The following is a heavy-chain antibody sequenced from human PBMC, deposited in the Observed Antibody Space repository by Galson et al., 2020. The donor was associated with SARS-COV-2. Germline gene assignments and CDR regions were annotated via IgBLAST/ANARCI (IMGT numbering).Heavy chain of an antibody. CDR3: ARGDGRYFDWLPGHDAFDI. Sequence: GESLKISCAASGFTFSSYAMHWVRQAPGKGLEYVSAISSNGGSTYYANSVKVRFTISRDNSKNTLYLQMGSLRAEDMAVYYCARGDGRYFDWLPGHDAFDIWGQGTMVTVSS. D-gene: IGHD3-9*01. CDR1: GFTFSSYA. CDR2: ISSNGGST. V-gene: IGHV3-64*01. J-gene: IGHJ3*02.